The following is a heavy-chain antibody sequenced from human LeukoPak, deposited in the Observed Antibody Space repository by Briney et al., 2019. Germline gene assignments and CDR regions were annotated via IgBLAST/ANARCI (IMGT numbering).Heavy chain of an antibody. CDR2: IRVNNGDT. CDR1: GYTFSSYG. J-gene: IGHJ4*02. V-gene: IGHV1-18*01. Sequence: ALVKVSCKAPGYTFSSYGTSWVRQAPGQGLEWVAWIRVNNGDTNYAQSLQGRVTLTTDTSTSTAYLELRSLRSDDTAMYYCARDTGFGDYGIDYWGQGTLVTVSS. CDR3: ARDTGFGDYGIDY. D-gene: IGHD4-17*01.